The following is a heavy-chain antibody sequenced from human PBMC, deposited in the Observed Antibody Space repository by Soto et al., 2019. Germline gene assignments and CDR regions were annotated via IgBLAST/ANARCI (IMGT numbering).Heavy chain of an antibody. J-gene: IGHJ3*01. D-gene: IGHD1-26*01. Sequence: EVQLVESGGGLVQPRRSLRISCAASGFTFSRYAMNWVRQAPGKGLEWVSYISVGGGSIFYADSVKGRFTISRDDTQNSEYLKIHSQRDEDTALYYCVRDYQWEVDVLGQWTMVIVSS. CDR2: ISVGGGSI. CDR1: GFTFSRYA. V-gene: IGHV3-48*02. CDR3: VRDYQWEVDV.